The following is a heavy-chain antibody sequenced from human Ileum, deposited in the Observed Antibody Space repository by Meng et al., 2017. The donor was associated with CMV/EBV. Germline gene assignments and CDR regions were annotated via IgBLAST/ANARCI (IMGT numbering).Heavy chain of an antibody. D-gene: IGHD2-8*02. V-gene: IGHV4-4*02. J-gene: IGHJ4*02. Sequence: SETLSLTCAVSGDSISRNLWWSWVRQPPGKGLEWIGEISYSGSTKYNPSLQSRVIISSDTTNNRFSLRLNSVTAADTGVYFCARSPGFWSLDYWGRGTLVTVSS. CDR3: ARSPGFWSLDY. CDR2: ISYSGST. CDR1: GDSISRNLW.